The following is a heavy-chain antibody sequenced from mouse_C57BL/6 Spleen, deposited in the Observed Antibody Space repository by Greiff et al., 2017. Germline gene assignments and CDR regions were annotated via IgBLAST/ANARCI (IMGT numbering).Heavy chain of an antibody. CDR2: IYPGTSDT. V-gene: IGHV1-5*01. CDR1: GYTFTSYW. J-gene: IGHJ2*01. Sequence: VQLQQSGTVLARPGASVKMSCKTSGYTFTSYWMHWVKQRPGQGLEWIGDIYPGTSDTSYKQKFKGKATLTVVKSTSTAYMELSSLTTEDSADYYWRRPYYDRVDYWGQGTTLTVSS. D-gene: IGHD2-4*01. CDR3: RRPYYDRVDY.